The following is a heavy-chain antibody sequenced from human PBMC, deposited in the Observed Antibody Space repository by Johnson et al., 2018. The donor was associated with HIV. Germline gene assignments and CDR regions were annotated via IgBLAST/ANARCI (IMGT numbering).Heavy chain of an antibody. CDR1: GFTFSSYG. V-gene: IGHV3-30*18. D-gene: IGHD6-13*01. Sequence: QVQLVESGGGVVQPGRSLRLSCAASGFTFSSYGMNWVRQAPGKGLEWVAVISYDGGTTDYTAPVTGRFTISRDNSKNTLYLQMNSLRAEDTAVYYCAKLYSSSEDPYLDAFDIWGQGTMVTVSS. CDR2: ISYDGGTT. J-gene: IGHJ3*02. CDR3: AKLYSSSEDPYLDAFDI.